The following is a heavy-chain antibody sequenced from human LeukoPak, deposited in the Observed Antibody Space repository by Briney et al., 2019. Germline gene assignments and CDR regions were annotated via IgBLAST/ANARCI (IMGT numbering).Heavy chain of an antibody. CDR2: VYNSGST. D-gene: IGHD3-9*01. CDR1: GDSISSYY. CDR3: ARPLTGYSYFDY. J-gene: IGHJ4*02. Sequence: PSETLSLTCTVSGDSISSYYWTWIRQPPGKGLEWIGYVYNSGSTDYNPPLKSRVTISVDTSKNQFSLKLNSVTAADTAVYYCARPLTGYSYFDYWGQGTLVTVSS. V-gene: IGHV4-4*08.